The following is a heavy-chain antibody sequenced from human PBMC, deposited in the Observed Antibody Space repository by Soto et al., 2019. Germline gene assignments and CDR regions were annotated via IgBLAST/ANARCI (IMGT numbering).Heavy chain of an antibody. J-gene: IGHJ4*02. V-gene: IGHV3-21*01. D-gene: IGHD3-22*01. Sequence: AGGSLRLSCAASGFTFSSYTMHWVRQAPGKGLEWVSSISSGSSLLYYADSVRGRFTISRDNAKNSLYLQMNSLRADDTAVYYCARVPDSSAYYYYFGYWGQGTLVTVAS. CDR2: ISSGSSLL. CDR1: GFTFSSYT. CDR3: ARVPDSSAYYYYFGY.